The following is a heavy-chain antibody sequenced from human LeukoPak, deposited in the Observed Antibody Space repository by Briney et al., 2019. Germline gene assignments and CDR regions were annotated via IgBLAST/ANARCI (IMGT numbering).Heavy chain of an antibody. CDR3: TRGKNFRADAFDI. Sequence: GGSLRLSCAASGNYWMHWVRQVPGKGLVWVSHINSDGSWTSYADSVKGRFTISRDNPKNTLYLQMNSLRAEDTAVYYCTRGKNFRADAFDIWGQGTMVTVSS. J-gene: IGHJ3*02. D-gene: IGHD2/OR15-2a*01. CDR1: GNYW. CDR2: INSDGSWT. V-gene: IGHV3-74*01.